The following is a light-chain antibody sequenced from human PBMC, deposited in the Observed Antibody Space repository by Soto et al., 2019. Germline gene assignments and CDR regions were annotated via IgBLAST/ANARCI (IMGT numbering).Light chain of an antibody. CDR1: QSVSNS. CDR2: GIS. J-gene: IGKJ2*01. V-gene: IGKV3-11*01. CDR3: QQGSDWPPTYT. Sequence: EMVLTQSPATLSLSPGERVTLSCRASQSVSNSLVWYQQKAGQAPRLLLYGISYRATGVPARFSGSGSGTDFTLSLSSLDPEDFAIYYCQQGSDWPPTYTFGQGTKLEIK.